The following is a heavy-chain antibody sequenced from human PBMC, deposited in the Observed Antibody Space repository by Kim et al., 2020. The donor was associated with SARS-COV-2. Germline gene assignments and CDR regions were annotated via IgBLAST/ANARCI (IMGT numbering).Heavy chain of an antibody. J-gene: IGHJ4*02. Sequence: GGSLRLSCAASGFTFSNYGMHWVRQAPGKGLEWVAVISYDGSNKYYADSVKGRFTISRDKSKNTLYLQMNSLRAEDTAVYYCAKDPLTFGELLHCYFDHWGQGTLVTVSS. D-gene: IGHD3-10*01. CDR3: AKDPLTFGELLHCYFDH. CDR1: GFTFSNYG. V-gene: IGHV3-30*18. CDR2: ISYDGSNK.